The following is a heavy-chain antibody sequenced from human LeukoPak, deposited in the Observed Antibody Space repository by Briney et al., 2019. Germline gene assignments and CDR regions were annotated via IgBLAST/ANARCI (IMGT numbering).Heavy chain of an antibody. CDR2: ISGSGGST. Sequence: GGSLRLSCAASGFTFSSYSMSWVRQAPGKGLEWVSAISGSGGSTYYAGSVKGRFTISRDNSKNTLYLQMNSLRAEDTALYYCAKAHDSSGYWFYWGQGTLVTVSS. J-gene: IGHJ4*02. V-gene: IGHV3-23*01. CDR1: GFTFSSYS. D-gene: IGHD3-22*01. CDR3: AKAHDSSGYWFY.